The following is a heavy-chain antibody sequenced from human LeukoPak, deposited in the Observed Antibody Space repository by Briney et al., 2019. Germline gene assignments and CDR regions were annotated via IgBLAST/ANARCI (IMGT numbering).Heavy chain of an antibody. CDR3: ASGVAAPALG. D-gene: IGHD6-13*01. V-gene: IGHV4-34*01. J-gene: IGHJ4*02. CDR1: GGSFSGYY. CDR2: INHSGST. Sequence: SETLSLTCAVYGGSFSGYYWSWIRQPPGKGLEWIGEINHSGSTNYNPSLKSRVTISVDTSKNQFSLKLSSVTAADTAVYYCASGVAAPALGWGQGTLVTVPS.